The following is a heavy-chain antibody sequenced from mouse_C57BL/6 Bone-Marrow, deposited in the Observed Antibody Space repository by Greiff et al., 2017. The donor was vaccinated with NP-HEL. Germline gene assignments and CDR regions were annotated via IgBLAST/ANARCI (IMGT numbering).Heavy chain of an antibody. CDR2: IRSKSSNYAT. Sequence: EVQRVESGGGLVQPKGSLKLSCAASGFTFNTYAMHWVRQAPGKGLEWVARIRSKSSNYATYYADSVKDRFTISRDDSQSMLYLQMNNLKTEDTAMYYCVREGPRTGEGLMDYWGQGTSVTVSS. D-gene: IGHD4-1*01. V-gene: IGHV10-3*01. CDR3: VREGPRTGEGLMDY. J-gene: IGHJ4*01. CDR1: GFTFNTYA.